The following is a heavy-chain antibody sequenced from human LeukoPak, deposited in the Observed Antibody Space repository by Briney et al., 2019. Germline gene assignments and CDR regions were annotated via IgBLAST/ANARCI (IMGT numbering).Heavy chain of an antibody. CDR1: GGSISSSNYY. CDR3: ASSYMVRGVIWEDY. V-gene: IGHV4-39*01. J-gene: IGHJ4*02. Sequence: SETLSLTCTVSGGSISSSNYYWGWIRQPPGKGLEWIGSIYYSGSTYYNPSLKSRVTISVDTSKNQFSLKLSSVTATDTAVFYCASSYMVRGVIWEDYWGQGTLVTVSS. D-gene: IGHD3-10*01. CDR2: IYYSGST.